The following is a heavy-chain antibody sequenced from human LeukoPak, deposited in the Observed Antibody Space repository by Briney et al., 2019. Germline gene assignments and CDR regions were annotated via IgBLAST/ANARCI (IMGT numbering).Heavy chain of an antibody. J-gene: IGHJ4*02. CDR2: ISAYNGNT. D-gene: IGHD6-13*01. CDR3: AKDVFGSSWYDEGGFDY. CDR1: GYTFTSYG. V-gene: IGHV1-18*01. Sequence: ASVKVSCKASGYTFTSYGISWVRQAPGQGLEWMGWISAYNGNTNYAQKLQGRVTMTTDISTSTAYMELRSLRSDDTAVYYCAKDVFGSSWYDEGGFDYWGQGTLVTVSS.